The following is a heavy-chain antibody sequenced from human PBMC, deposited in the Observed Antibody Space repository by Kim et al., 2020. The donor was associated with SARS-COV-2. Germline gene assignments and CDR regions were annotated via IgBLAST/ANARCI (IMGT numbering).Heavy chain of an antibody. D-gene: IGHD3-16*01. V-gene: IGHV4-59*12. J-gene: IGHJ4*02. CDR3: ARGWGSGGFDS. Sequence: TKYHPSLRSRVTISVDPAKNPFSLKLTSMTAADTAVYFCARGWGSGGFDSWGQGTLVTVSS. CDR2: T.